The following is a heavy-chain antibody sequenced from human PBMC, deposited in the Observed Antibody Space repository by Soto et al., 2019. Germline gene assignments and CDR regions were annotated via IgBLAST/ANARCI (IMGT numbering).Heavy chain of an antibody. D-gene: IGHD2-15*01. Sequence: SQTLSLTSAISGDSVSSNSAAWSWIRQSASRGLEWLGRTYYSSKWYNDYAVSVKSRITIKPDTSKNQFSLQLNSVTPEDTAVYYFTRGAYGSGCSCYLWFGTWGQGTRFTVSS. J-gene: IGHJ5*02. CDR2: TYYSSKWYN. V-gene: IGHV6-1*01. CDR3: TRGAYGSGCSCYLWFGT. CDR1: GDSVSSNSAA.